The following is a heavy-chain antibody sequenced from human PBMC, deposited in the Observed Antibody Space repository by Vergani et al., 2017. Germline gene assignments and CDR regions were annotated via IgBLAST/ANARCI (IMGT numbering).Heavy chain of an antibody. CDR2: ISGSGGST. J-gene: IGHJ4*02. CDR1: GFTFSSYA. Sequence: EVQLLESGGGLVQPGGSLRLSCAASGFTFSSYAMSWVRQAPGKGLEWVSAISGSGGSTHYADSVKGRFTISRDNSKNTLYLQMNSLRAEDTAVYYCAKVSVVLRYFDWLSPFDYWGQGTLVTVSS. D-gene: IGHD3-9*01. CDR3: AKVSVVLRYFDWLSPFDY. V-gene: IGHV3-23*01.